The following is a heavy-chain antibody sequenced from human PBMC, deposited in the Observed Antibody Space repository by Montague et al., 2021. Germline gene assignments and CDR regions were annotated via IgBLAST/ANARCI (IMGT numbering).Heavy chain of an antibody. Sequence: SETLSLTCTVSGASITSNIYYWGWTPQSPGKGLEWIGSIYYSGNSFYQPSFKSRITMAVDTSKNQFSLKLSSVPATDTAIYYSARVISSWYVGWFAPWGQGPLVTVSS. J-gene: IGHJ5*02. D-gene: IGHD6-13*01. CDR1: GASITSNIYY. V-gene: IGHV4-39*07. CDR2: IYYSGNS. CDR3: ARVISSWYVGWFAP.